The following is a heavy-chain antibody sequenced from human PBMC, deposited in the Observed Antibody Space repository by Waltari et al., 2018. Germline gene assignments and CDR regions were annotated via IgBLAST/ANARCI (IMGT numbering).Heavy chain of an antibody. CDR2: IKQDGSDK. V-gene: IGHV3-7*04. CDR1: GFTFSSYW. J-gene: IGHJ4*02. Sequence: EVQLVESGGGLVQPGGSLRLSCAASGFTFSSYWMSWVRQAPGKGLKGVANIKQDGSDKYYLDSLMKRYTIARDNTKNALKLQMNSLRAEDTAVYYCARDTNWFDYWDQVTLVTVSS. CDR3: ARDTNWFDY. D-gene: IGHD7-27*01.